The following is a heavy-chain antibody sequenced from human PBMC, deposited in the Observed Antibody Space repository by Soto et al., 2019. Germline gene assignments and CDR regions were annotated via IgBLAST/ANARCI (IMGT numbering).Heavy chain of an antibody. Sequence: GGSLRLSCAASGFTFSDYYMSWIRQAPGKGLEWVSYISSSGSTIYYADSVEGRFTISRDNAKNSLYLQMNSLRAEDTAVYYCATWHEREHAYDVWGQGTTVTVSS. CDR1: GFTFSDYY. J-gene: IGHJ3*01. CDR3: ATWHEREHAYDV. V-gene: IGHV3-11*01. CDR2: ISSSGSTI. D-gene: IGHD1-1*01.